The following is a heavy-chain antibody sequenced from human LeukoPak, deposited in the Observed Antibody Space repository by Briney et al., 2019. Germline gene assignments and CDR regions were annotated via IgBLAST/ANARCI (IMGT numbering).Heavy chain of an antibody. D-gene: IGHD3-16*01. V-gene: IGHV1-8*03. J-gene: IGHJ3*02. CDR2: MNPNSGNT. Sequence: GASVKVSCKASGYTFTSYDINWVRQATGQGLEWMGWMNPNSGNTGYAQKFQGRVTITRNTSISTAYMELSSLRSEDTAVYYCAREGPYTQIDAFDIWGQGTMVTVSS. CDR1: GYTFTSYD. CDR3: AREGPYTQIDAFDI.